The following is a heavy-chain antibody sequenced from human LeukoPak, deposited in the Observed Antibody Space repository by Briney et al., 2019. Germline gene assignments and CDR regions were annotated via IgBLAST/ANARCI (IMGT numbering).Heavy chain of an antibody. Sequence: GASVKVSCKASGYTLTSYGISWVRQAPGQGLEWMGWISAYNGNTNYAQKLQGRVTMTTDTSTSTAYMELRSLRSDDTAVYYCARDEAVEYYYDSSGYVHWGQGTLVTVSS. J-gene: IGHJ4*02. V-gene: IGHV1-18*01. CDR1: GYTLTSYG. CDR2: ISAYNGNT. CDR3: ARDEAVEYYYDSSGYVH. D-gene: IGHD3-22*01.